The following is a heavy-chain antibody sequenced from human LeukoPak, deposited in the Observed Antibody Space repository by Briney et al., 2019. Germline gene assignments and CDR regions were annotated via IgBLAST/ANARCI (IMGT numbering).Heavy chain of an antibody. CDR2: MNPNSGNT. Sequence: GASVKVSCKASGYTFTSYDINWVRQATGQGLEWMGWMNPNSGNTGYAQKFQGRVTITRNTSISTAYVELSSLRSEDTAVYYCARRGEAMGFDYYYYYYLDLWGKKTTVTVSS. V-gene: IGHV1-8*03. D-gene: IGHD2-21*01. J-gene: IGHJ6*03. CDR1: GYTFTSYD. CDR3: ARRGEAMGFDYYYYYYLDL.